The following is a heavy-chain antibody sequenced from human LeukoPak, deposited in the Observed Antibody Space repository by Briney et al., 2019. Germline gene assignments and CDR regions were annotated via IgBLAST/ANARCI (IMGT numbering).Heavy chain of an antibody. J-gene: IGHJ5*02. CDR1: GGSFSGYY. CDR3: AKGAGGFSYYNWFDP. V-gene: IGHV4-34*01. D-gene: IGHD5-18*01. CDR2: INHSGST. Sequence: SETLSLTCAVYGGSFSGYYWSWIRQPPGKGLEWIGEINHSGSTNYNPSLKSRVTISVDTSKNQFSLKLASVTAADTAIYYCAKGAGGFSYYNWFDPWGQGTLVAVSS.